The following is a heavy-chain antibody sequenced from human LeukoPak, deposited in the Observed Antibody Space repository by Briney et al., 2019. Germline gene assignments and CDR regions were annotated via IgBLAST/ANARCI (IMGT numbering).Heavy chain of an antibody. Sequence: TGGSLRLSCAASGFTFSSYAMNWVRQAPGKGLEWVSAISGSGGSTYYADSVRGRFTISRDNSKSTLYLQMNSLRAEDTAVYYCAKSSGPGGYYYYGMDVWGQGTTVTVSS. D-gene: IGHD3-22*01. V-gene: IGHV3-23*01. CDR1: GFTFSSYA. J-gene: IGHJ6*02. CDR3: AKSSGPGGYYYYGMDV. CDR2: ISGSGGST.